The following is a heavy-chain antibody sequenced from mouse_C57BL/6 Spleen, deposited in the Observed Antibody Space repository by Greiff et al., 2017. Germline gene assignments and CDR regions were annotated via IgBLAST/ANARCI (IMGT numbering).Heavy chain of an antibody. Sequence: VKLVESGAELAKPGASVKLSCKASGYTFTSYWMHWVKQRPGQGLEWIGYINPSSGYTKYNQKFKDKATLTADKSSSTAYLQLSGLTYEDSAVYYCARGEYGSGLDYWGQGTTLTVSS. D-gene: IGHD1-1*01. J-gene: IGHJ2*01. CDR2: INPSSGYT. CDR1: GYTFTSYW. V-gene: IGHV1-7*01. CDR3: ARGEYGSGLDY.